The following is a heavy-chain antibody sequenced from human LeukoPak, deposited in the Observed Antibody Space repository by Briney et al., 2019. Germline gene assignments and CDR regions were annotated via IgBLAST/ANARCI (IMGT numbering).Heavy chain of an antibody. CDR1: GGSISSYY. Sequence: KPSETLSLTCTVSGGSISSYYWNWIRQPPGKGLEWIGSIFYTGSTNYNPSLKSRVTISVEPSKNQFSLKLSSVTAADTAVYYCVRFQFGYSIFEYWGQGTLVTVSS. CDR3: VRFQFGYSIFEY. D-gene: IGHD5-12*01. V-gene: IGHV4-59*01. J-gene: IGHJ4*02. CDR2: IFYTGST.